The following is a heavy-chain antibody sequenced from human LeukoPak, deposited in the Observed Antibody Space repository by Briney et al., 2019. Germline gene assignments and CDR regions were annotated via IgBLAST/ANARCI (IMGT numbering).Heavy chain of an antibody. D-gene: IGHD6-19*01. Sequence: GGSLRLSCAASGFRFDDHGMSWVCQVPGKGLEWVSGINWNGASTDYGDSVKGRFTISRDNAKNSLYLQMNSLRAEDTALYYCAGGDRNGWYFDYWGQGILVTVSS. J-gene: IGHJ4*02. CDR2: INWNGAST. V-gene: IGHV3-20*04. CDR3: AGGDRNGWYFDY. CDR1: GFRFDDHG.